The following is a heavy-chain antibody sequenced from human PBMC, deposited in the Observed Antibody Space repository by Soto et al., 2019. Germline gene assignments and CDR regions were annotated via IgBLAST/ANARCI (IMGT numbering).Heavy chain of an antibody. V-gene: IGHV4-30-4*01. D-gene: IGHD3-16*01. CDR1: GGSISSGDYY. CDR2: ISYTGST. CDR3: ARDARLTYVGMDV. J-gene: IGHJ6*02. Sequence: SETLSLTCTVSGGSISSGDYYWSWIRQPPGKGLEWIGYISYTGSTYYNPSLKSRVTISVDTSKNQFSLKLSSVTAADTAVYYCARDARLTYVGMDVWGQGTTVTVSS.